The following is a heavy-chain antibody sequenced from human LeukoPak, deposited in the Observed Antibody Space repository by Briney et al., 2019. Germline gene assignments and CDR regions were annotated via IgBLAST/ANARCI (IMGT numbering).Heavy chain of an antibody. V-gene: IGHV4-59*01. J-gene: IGHJ4*02. CDR2: IYYTGST. Sequence: PSETLSLTCTVSGGSISSYYWSWIRQPPGKGLEWIGYIYYTGSTTYNPSLRSRVTISVDTSKNQFSLRLSSVTAADTAVYYCARGGPRRDGYNADYWGQGTLVAVSS. D-gene: IGHD5-24*01. CDR1: GGSISSYY. CDR3: ARGGPRRDGYNADY.